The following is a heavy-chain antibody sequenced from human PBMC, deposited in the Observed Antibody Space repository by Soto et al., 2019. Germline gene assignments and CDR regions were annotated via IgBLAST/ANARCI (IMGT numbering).Heavy chain of an antibody. D-gene: IGHD7-27*01. CDR1: GGSISSSSYY. J-gene: IGHJ3*02. CDR3: ARSHNLNWGITAFDI. Sequence: SETLSLTCTVSGGSISSSSYYWGWIRQPPGKGLEGIGSIYYSGSTYYNPSLKSRVTISVDTSKNQFSLKLSSVTAADTAVYYCARSHNLNWGITAFDIWGQGTMVTVSS. V-gene: IGHV4-39*07. CDR2: IYYSGST.